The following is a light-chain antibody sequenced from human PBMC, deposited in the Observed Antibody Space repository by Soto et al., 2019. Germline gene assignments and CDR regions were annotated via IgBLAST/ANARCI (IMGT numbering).Light chain of an antibody. Sequence: DIQMTKSPSSVSASVGDRVTITCRASQGISTWLAWYQQKPGKAPKSLIYPASTLHSGVPSRFSGSGSGTDFTLTISSLQPEDCATYYCQQGYSFPLTFGGGTKVEIK. CDR2: PAS. CDR1: QGISTW. J-gene: IGKJ4*01. CDR3: QQGYSFPLT. V-gene: IGKV1-12*01.